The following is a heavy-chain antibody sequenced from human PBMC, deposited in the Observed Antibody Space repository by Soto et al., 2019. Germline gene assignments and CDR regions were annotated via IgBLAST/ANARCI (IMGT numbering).Heavy chain of an antibody. Sequence: SETLSLTCTVSGGSTSSYYWSWIRQPPGKGLEWIGYIYYSGSTNYNPSLKSRVTISVDTSKNQFSLKLSSVTAADTAVYYCARDIMGTNYYYYGMDVWGQGTTLTVSS. CDR1: GGSTSSYY. CDR2: IYYSGST. J-gene: IGHJ6*02. D-gene: IGHD2-8*01. CDR3: ARDIMGTNYYYYGMDV. V-gene: IGHV4-59*01.